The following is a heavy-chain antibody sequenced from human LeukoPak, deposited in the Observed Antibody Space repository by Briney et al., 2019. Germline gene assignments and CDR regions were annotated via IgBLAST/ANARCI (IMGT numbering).Heavy chain of an antibody. V-gene: IGHV1-2*04. Sequence: ASVKVSCKASGYSFNDYYLHWVRQAPGQGLEWMAWINPNSGVTNYAQKFQGWVTMTRDTSISTAYMELSRLTSDDTAVYYCARVGDSGSYGFDIWGQGTMVTVSS. CDR2: INPNSGVT. J-gene: IGHJ3*02. D-gene: IGHD3-10*01. CDR1: GYSFNDYY. CDR3: ARVGDSGSYGFDI.